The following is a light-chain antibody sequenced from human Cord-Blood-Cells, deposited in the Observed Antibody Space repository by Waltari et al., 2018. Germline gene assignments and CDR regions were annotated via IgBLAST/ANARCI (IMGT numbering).Light chain of an antibody. J-gene: IGKJ2*01. CDR2: GAS. CDR3: QQYGSSPPYT. CDR1: QSVSSSY. Sequence: EIVLTQSPGTLSLSPGARATLSCRASQSVSSSYLAWYQQQPGQAPRLLIYGASSRATGIPDRFSGSGSGTDFTLTISRLEPEDFAVYYCQQYGSSPPYTFGQGTKLEIK. V-gene: IGKV3-20*01.